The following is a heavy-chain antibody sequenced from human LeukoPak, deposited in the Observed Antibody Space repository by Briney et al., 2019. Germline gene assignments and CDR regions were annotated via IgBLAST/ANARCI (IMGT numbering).Heavy chain of an antibody. Sequence: PGRSLRLSCAASGFTFSSYAMHWVRQAPGKGLEWVAVISYDGSNKYYADSVKGRFTISRDNSKNTLYLQMNSLRAEDTAVYYCARGRRPVAGTFDYWGQGTLVTVSS. CDR3: ARGRRPVAGTFDY. CDR2: ISYDGSNK. D-gene: IGHD6-19*01. CDR1: GFTFSSYA. J-gene: IGHJ4*02. V-gene: IGHV3-30*04.